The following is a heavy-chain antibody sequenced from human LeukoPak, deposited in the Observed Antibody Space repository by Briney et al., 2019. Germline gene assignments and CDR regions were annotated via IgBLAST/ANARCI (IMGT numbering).Heavy chain of an antibody. CDR3: AKRGDDSSGYSGTILILLHVDY. D-gene: IGHD3-22*01. J-gene: IGHJ4*02. Sequence: HTGGSLRLSCAASGFTFSSYAMSWVRHAPGKGLEWVSAISGSGGSTYYADSVKGRFTISRDNSKNTLYLQMNSLRAEDTAVYYYAKRGDDSSGYSGTILILLHVDYWGQGTLATVSS. CDR2: ISGSGGST. V-gene: IGHV3-23*01. CDR1: GFTFSSYA.